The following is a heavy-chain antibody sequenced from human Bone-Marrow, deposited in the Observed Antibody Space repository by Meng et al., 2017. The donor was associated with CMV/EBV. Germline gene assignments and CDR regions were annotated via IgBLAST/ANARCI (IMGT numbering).Heavy chain of an antibody. CDR3: AVGHDSRKVAY. Sequence: GESLKISCVASGFTVSITHMNWVRQAPGKGLEWVSVICTGDTTHYADFVKGRFTISRGSSKNTLYLQMNSLRAEDTALYYCAVGHDSRKVAYWGQGTLVTVSS. CDR2: ICTGDTT. J-gene: IGHJ4*02. D-gene: IGHD3-3*01. CDR1: GFTVSITH. V-gene: IGHV3-53*01.